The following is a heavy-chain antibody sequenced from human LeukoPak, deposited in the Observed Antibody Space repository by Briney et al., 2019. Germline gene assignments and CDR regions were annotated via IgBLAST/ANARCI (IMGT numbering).Heavy chain of an antibody. CDR3: AKDVVGAIIYFDC. D-gene: IGHD2-15*01. Sequence: GGSLRHSCSASALPLRSYVMRWVRQAPGKGVEWVSGVRGSGGNTYYAGSVKSRFTISRNNSKDTLYLQMNSLRVDDTAVYYSAKDVVGAIIYFDCWGQGTLVTVSS. CDR1: ALPLRSYV. V-gene: IGHV3-23*01. CDR2: VRGSGGNT. J-gene: IGHJ4*02.